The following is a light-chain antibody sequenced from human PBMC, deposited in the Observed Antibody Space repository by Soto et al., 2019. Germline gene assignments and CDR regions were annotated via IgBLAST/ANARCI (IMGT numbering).Light chain of an antibody. CDR2: EAT. CDR1: SSDVGTYNL. Sequence: QSALTQPASVSGSPGQSITISCTGTSSDVGTYNLVSWYQHHPGKAPKLMIYEATKRPSGVSNRFSGSKSGNTASLTISGLQAEDEADYYCSSYSSSSSWVFGGGTKLTVL. CDR3: SSYSSSSSWV. J-gene: IGLJ3*02. V-gene: IGLV2-14*02.